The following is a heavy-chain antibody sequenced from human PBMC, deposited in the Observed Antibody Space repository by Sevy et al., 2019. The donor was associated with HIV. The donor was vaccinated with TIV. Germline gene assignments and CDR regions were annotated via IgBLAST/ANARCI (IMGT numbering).Heavy chain of an antibody. CDR2: IYYSGST. CDR3: AGQYYYDSSGYSFDY. V-gene: IGHV4-30-4*01. CDR1: GGSISSGDYY. J-gene: IGHJ4*02. D-gene: IGHD3-22*01. Sequence: SETLSLTCTVSGGSISSGDYYWSWIRQPPGKGLEWIGYIYYSGSTYYNPSLKSRVTISVDTSKYKFSLKLSSVTAADTAVYYCAGQYYYDSSGYSFDYWGQGTLVTVSS.